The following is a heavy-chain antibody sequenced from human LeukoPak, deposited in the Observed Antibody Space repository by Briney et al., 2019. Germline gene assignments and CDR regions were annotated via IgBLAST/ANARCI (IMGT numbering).Heavy chain of an antibody. CDR3: ARAGYYYYYMDV. V-gene: IGHV4-39*07. CDR1: GGSISSSNHY. J-gene: IGHJ6*03. Sequence: PSETLSLTCTVSGGSISSSNHYWGWIRQPPGKGLEWIGSMSYSGSTYYNPSLKSRVTISVDTSKNQFSLKLSSVTAADTAVYYCARAGYYYYYMDVWGKGTTVTVSS. CDR2: MSYSGST.